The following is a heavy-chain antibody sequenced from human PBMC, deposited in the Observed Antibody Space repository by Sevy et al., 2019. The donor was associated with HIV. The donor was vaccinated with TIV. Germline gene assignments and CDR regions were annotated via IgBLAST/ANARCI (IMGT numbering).Heavy chain of an antibody. CDR1: GFTFGDYA. CDR2: IRSKAYGGTT. V-gene: IGHV3-49*03. CDR3: TRAFSSSGWRDAFDI. J-gene: IGHJ3*02. Sequence: GGSLRLSCTASGFTFGDYAMSWFRQAPGKGLEWVGFIRSKAYGGTTEYAAFVKGRFTISRDDSKSIAYLQMNSLKTEDTAVYYCTRAFSSSGWRDAFDIWGQGTMVTVSS. D-gene: IGHD6-19*01.